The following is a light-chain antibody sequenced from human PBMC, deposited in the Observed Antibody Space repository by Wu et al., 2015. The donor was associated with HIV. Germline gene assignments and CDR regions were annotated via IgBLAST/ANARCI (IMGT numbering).Light chain of an antibody. CDR1: QSVNWY. CDR3: QQRSSWPWT. Sequence: DILLTQSPATLSLSPGERATLSCRASQSVNWYLAWFQQKPGQVPRLLIYDSANRATGIPGRFSGSGSGTDFTLTINSLEPEDFAVYYCQQRSSWPWTFGQGTKVEI. V-gene: IGKV3-11*01. CDR2: DSA. J-gene: IGKJ1*01.